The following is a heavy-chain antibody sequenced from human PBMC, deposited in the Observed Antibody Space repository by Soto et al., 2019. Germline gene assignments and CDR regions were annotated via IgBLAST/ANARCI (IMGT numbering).Heavy chain of an antibody. CDR2: ITRSGGDT. V-gene: IGHV3-23*01. CDR1: EFIFNNYA. J-gene: IGHJ4*02. D-gene: IGHD2-21*01. CDR3: ATDHRFNSN. Sequence: QLLESGGGLVQPGGSLRLSCAASEFIFNNYAMTWVRQAPGKGLEWVCVITRSGGDTYYADSVRGRFTISRDKSKGMLYLQINNLRAADTAVYYCATDHRFNSNWGPGTLVTVSS.